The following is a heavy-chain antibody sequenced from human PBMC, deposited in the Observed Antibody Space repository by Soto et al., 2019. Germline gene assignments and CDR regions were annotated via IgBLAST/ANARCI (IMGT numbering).Heavy chain of an antibody. D-gene: IGHD5-12*01. CDR3: ARDFGGYDHFDY. J-gene: IGHJ4*02. Sequence: SETLSLTCTVSGGSISSGGYYWSWIRQHPGEGLEWIGYIYYSGSTYYNPSLKSRVTISVDTSKNQFSLKLSSVTAADTAVYYCARDFGGYDHFDYWGQGTLVTVSS. V-gene: IGHV4-31*03. CDR2: IYYSGST. CDR1: GGSISSGGYY.